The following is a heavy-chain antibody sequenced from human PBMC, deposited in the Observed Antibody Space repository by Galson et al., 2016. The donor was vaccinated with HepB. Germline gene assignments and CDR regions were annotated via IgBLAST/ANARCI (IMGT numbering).Heavy chain of an antibody. V-gene: IGHV1-18*01. Sequence: SVKVSCKASGYTFTSYDILWVRQAPGQGLEWMGWIGTYSGDTNYAQKLQGRVTMTTDTSTSTAYVELRSLRSDDTAEYFCARLNRRLGVNAFDIWGPGSMATVSS. CDR3: ARLNRRLGVNAFDI. CDR1: GYTFTSYD. CDR2: IGTYSGDT. D-gene: IGHD6-19*01. J-gene: IGHJ3*02.